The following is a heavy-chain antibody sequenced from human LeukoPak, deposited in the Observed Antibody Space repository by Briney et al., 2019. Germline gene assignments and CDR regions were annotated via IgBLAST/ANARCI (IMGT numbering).Heavy chain of an antibody. D-gene: IGHD6-6*01. CDR1: GGSISSSSYY. V-gene: IGHV4-39*07. Sequence: PSETLSLTCTVSGGSISSSSYYWGWIRQPPGKGLEWIGEINHSGSTNYNPSLKSRVTISVDTSKNQFSLKLSSVTAADTAVYYCASPLLRYSSSSSIYAFDIWGQGTMVTVSS. CDR2: INHSGST. CDR3: ASPLLRYSSSSSIYAFDI. J-gene: IGHJ3*02.